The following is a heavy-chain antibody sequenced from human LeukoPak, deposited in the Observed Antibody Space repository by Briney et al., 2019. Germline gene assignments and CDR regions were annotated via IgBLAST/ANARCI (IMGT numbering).Heavy chain of an antibody. D-gene: IGHD6-13*01. Sequence: PPASVKVSCKASGYTFTSYYMHWVRQAPGQGLEWMGIINPSGGSTSYAQKFQGRVTMTRDTSTSTVYMELSSLRSEDTAVYYCASPSSSWNYYCGMDVWGKGTTVTVSS. CDR1: GYTFTSYY. J-gene: IGHJ6*04. CDR3: ASPSSSWNYYCGMDV. CDR2: INPSGGST. V-gene: IGHV1-46*01.